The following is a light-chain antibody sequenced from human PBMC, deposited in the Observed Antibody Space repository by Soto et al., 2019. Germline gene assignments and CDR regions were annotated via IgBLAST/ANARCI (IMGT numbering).Light chain of an antibody. CDR1: QSVSSY. V-gene: IGKV3-11*01. J-gene: IGKJ4*02. CDR2: DAS. CDR3: QQRSNWPPVT. Sequence: EIVLTQSPATLSLSPGERATLSYRASQSVSSYLAWYQQKPGQAHRLLIYDASNMATGIPATFSGSRSGTDFTLTISSLEPEDLAVYYCQQRSNWPPVTFGGGTKVEIK.